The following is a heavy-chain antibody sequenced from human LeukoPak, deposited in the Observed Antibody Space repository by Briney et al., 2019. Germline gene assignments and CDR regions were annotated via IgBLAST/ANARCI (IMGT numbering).Heavy chain of an antibody. V-gene: IGHV3-21*01. CDR2: ISGTSRYI. CDR3: ARGVNYYDSSAYSY. J-gene: IGHJ4*02. CDR1: GFTFSSYS. D-gene: IGHD3-22*01. Sequence: GGSLRLSCAASGFTFSSYSMDWVRQPPGKGLEWVSSISGTSRYIYYADSVKGRFTISRDNAKNSLFLQMYSLRAEDTAVYYCARGVNYYDSSAYSYWGQGTLVTVSS.